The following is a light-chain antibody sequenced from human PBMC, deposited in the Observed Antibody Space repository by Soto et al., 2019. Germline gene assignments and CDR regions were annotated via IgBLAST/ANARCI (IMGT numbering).Light chain of an antibody. CDR2: DAS. V-gene: IGKV3-20*01. CDR3: QQYGRSPRT. J-gene: IGKJ1*01. Sequence: EIVLTQSPGTLSLSPGERATLSCRASQSVSSSSLAWYQQKVGQAPRLLIYDASNRATGIPDRFSGSGSGTDFTLTISRLEPEDFAVYYCQQYGRSPRTCGQGTKVDI. CDR1: QSVSSSS.